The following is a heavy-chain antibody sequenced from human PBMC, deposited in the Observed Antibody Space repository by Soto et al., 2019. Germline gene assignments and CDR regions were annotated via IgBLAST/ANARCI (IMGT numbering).Heavy chain of an antibody. J-gene: IGHJ3*01. CDR1: GYAFSSYG. D-gene: IGHD2-15*01. Sequence: ASVKVSCKASGYAFSSYGINWVRRAPGQGLEWVGWVSTYNENRVYAQKFQGRVTLSTDTSTSTAFMDLGPLRSDDTAVYYCAKDAREAAPSDVWGQGTLVTVSS. CDR2: VSTYNENR. CDR3: AKDAREAAPSDV. V-gene: IGHV1-18*01.